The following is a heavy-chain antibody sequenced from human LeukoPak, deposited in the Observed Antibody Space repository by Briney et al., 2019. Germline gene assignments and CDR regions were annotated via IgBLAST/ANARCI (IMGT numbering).Heavy chain of an antibody. CDR2: IYPGDSDT. Sequence: GESLKISCKTSVFSFSNYWIAWVRQLPGEGLEWMGSIYPGDSDTTYSPSFQGQVTISADKSISTAYLQWSSLKASDTAMYYCASLVKGDAFDIWGQGTMVTVSS. V-gene: IGHV5-51*01. CDR1: VFSFSNYW. D-gene: IGHD6-6*01. J-gene: IGHJ3*02. CDR3: ASLVKGDAFDI.